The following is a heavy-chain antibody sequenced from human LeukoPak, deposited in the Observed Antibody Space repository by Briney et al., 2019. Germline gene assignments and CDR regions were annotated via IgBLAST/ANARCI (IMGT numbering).Heavy chain of an antibody. CDR1: GFTFSAYG. J-gene: IGHJ5*02. D-gene: IGHD6-19*01. Sequence: GGSLRLSCAASGFTFSAYGMQWVRQAPGKGLEWVAVIGYDGSNKYYADSVKGRFTISRDNPKNTLYLQMNSLRPEDTAVYYCGKGVHSSGWPTWFDPSGQGTLVTAYS. CDR3: GKGVHSSGWPTWFDP. V-gene: IGHV3-30*02. CDR2: IGYDGSNK.